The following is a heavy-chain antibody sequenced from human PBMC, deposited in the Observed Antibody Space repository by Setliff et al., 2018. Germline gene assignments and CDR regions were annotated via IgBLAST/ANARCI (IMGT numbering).Heavy chain of an antibody. CDR1: GGSISSGTYY. J-gene: IGHJ4*02. CDR3: AKGGGRYHSDS. CDR2: IYYSGTT. V-gene: IGHV4-31*03. Sequence: SETLSLTCTVSGGSISSGTYYWSWIRQHPGKGLEWIGYIYYSGTTYYNPSLKSRVTISLDKSNNQFSLKLTSMTAADTAVYYCAKGGGRYHSDSWGQGILVTVSS. D-gene: IGHD1-1*01.